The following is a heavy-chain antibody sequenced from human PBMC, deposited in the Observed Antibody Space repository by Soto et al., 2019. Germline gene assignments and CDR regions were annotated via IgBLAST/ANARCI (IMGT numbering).Heavy chain of an antibody. CDR1: GGSFSGYY. V-gene: IGHV4-34*01. D-gene: IGHD3-3*01. CDR3: ARVCYDFWSGYEAGYYYYYGMDV. Sequence: PSESLSLTCAVYGGSFSGYYWSWIRQPPGKGLEWIGEINHSGSTNYNPSLKSRVTISVDTSKNQFSLKLSSVTAADTAVYYCARVCYDFWSGYEAGYYYYYGMDVWGQGTTVTVSS. J-gene: IGHJ6*02. CDR2: INHSGST.